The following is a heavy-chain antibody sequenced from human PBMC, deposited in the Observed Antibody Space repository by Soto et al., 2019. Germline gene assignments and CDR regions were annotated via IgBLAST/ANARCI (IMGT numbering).Heavy chain of an antibody. D-gene: IGHD6-6*01. V-gene: IGHV3-48*03. Sequence: PWGSLRLSCAAAGFTFSSYEMNCVHQAPGKGLEWVSYISSSGSTIYYADSVKGRFTISRDNAKNSLYLQMNSLRAEDTAVYYCARERREYSSSFDYWGQGTLVTVAS. J-gene: IGHJ4*02. CDR3: ARERREYSSSFDY. CDR2: ISSSGSTI. CDR1: GFTFSSYE.